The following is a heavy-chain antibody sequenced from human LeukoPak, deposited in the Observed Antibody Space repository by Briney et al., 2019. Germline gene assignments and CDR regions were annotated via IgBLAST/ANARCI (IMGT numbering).Heavy chain of an antibody. CDR2: NIPIFGTA. D-gene: IGHD3-22*01. J-gene: IGHJ1*01. CDR3: ASTNYYDSSGYPEYFQH. V-gene: IGHV1-69*13. CDR1: GGTFSSYA. Sequence: SVKVSCKASGGTFSSYAISWVRQAPGQGLEWMGGNIPIFGTANYAQKFQGRVTITADESTSTAYMELSSLRSEDTAVYYCASTNYYDSSGYPEYFQHWGQGTLVTVSS.